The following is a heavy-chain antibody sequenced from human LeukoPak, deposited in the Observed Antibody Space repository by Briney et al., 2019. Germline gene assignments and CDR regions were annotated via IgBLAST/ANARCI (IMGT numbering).Heavy chain of an antibody. D-gene: IGHD6-13*01. CDR1: GGSISSSNW. J-gene: IGHJ6*02. CDR3: ARDSGIAAAGSYYYYGMDV. V-gene: IGHV4-4*02. CDR2: IYQSGST. Sequence: SETLSLTCAVSGGSISSSNWWSWVRQPPGKGLEWIGEIYQSGSTNYNPSLKSRVTISVDKSKNQFSLNLNSVTAADTAVYYCARDSGIAAAGSYYYYGMDVWGQGTTVTVSS.